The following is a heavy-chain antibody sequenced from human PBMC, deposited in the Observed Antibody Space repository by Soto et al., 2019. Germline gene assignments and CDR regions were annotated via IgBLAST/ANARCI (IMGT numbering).Heavy chain of an antibody. J-gene: IGHJ4*02. CDR1: GGSISSYY. CDR3: ARDRNGLGYFDY. D-gene: IGHD4-4*01. V-gene: IGHV4-59*01. Sequence: PSEILSLTCTVSGGSISSYYWSWIRQPPGKGLEWIGYIYYSGSTNYNPSLKSRVTISVDTSKNQFSLKLSSVTAADTAVYYCARDRNGLGYFDYWGQGTLVTVSS. CDR2: IYYSGST.